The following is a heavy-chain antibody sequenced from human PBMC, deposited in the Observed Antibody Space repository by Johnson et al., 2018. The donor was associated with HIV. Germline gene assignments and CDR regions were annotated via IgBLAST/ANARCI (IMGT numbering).Heavy chain of an antibody. CDR3: ANEGGSRRVEWELRGYSFDI. CDR2: ISYDGSNK. V-gene: IGHV3-30*18. CDR1: GFSFSSYG. D-gene: IGHD1-26*01. J-gene: IGHJ3*02. Sequence: QVQLVESGGGVVQPGKSLRLSCVASGFSFSSYGMHWVRQAPGKGLEWVALISYDGSNKYYADSVEGRFTISRVNSKNTLYLQMNSLTPEDTAVYYCANEGGSRRVEWELRGYSFDIWGQGTMVTVSS.